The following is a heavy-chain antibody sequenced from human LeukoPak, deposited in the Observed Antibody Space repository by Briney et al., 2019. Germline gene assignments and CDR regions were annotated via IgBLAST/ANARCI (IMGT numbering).Heavy chain of an antibody. J-gene: IGHJ4*02. Sequence: GGSLRLSCAASGFSFSSYNMNWVRQTPGKGLEWVSSISSSSSYIYYADSVKGRFTISRDNAKNSLYLRMNSLRAEDTAVYYCARVRIAVAGQGDYWGQGTLVTVSS. CDR2: ISSSSSYI. D-gene: IGHD6-19*01. CDR3: ARVRIAVAGQGDY. CDR1: GFSFSSYN. V-gene: IGHV3-21*01.